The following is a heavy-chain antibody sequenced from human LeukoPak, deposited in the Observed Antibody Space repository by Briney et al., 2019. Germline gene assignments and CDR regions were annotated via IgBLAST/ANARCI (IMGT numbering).Heavy chain of an antibody. CDR2: IDQYGSVR. CDR1: GFTVSSFW. Sequence: PGRSLRLSCVASGFTVSSFWMSWVRQAPGKGLEFVANIDQYGSVRTYVDSVKGRFIISRDNAKNSLYLQMDSLRAEDTAVYFCARDPGSTSFDYSGLGTPVTVSS. CDR3: ARDPGSTSFDY. V-gene: IGHV3-7*01. D-gene: IGHD2-2*01. J-gene: IGHJ4*02.